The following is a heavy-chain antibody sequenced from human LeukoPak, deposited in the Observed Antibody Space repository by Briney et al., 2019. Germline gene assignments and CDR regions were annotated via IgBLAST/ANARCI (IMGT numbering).Heavy chain of an antibody. V-gene: IGHV3-49*03. CDR2: IRGKAYGGTT. CDR3: TRDRRLQWLVPDAFDI. Sequence: GGSLRLSCTASGFTFGDYAMSWFRQAPGKGLEWVGFIRGKAYGGTTEYAASVKGRFTISRDDSKSIAYLQMNSLKTEDTAVYYCTRDRRLQWLVPDAFDIWGQGTMVTVSS. J-gene: IGHJ3*02. D-gene: IGHD6-19*01. CDR1: GFTFGDYA.